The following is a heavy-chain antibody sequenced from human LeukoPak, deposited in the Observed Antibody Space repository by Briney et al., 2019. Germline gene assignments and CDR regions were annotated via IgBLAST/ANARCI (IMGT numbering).Heavy chain of an antibody. CDR1: GGSISSSGYY. V-gene: IGHV4-39*07. CDR2: IYYTGST. D-gene: IGHD1-1*01. Sequence: RASETLSLTCTDSGGSISSSGYYWVWIRQPPGKRLEWIGSIYYTGSTYYNPSLKSRVTMSVDTSKNQFSLKLSSVTAADTAVYYCASTQTGNYYYYYMDVWGKGTTVTISS. J-gene: IGHJ6*03. CDR3: ASTQTGNYYYYYMDV.